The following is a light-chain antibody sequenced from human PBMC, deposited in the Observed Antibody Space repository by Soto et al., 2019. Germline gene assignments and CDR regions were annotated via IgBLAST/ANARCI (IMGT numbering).Light chain of an antibody. Sequence: DIQMTQSPSSLSASFGDRVTMTCRASHGIGIYLAWFQQRPGNTPKLLIYAASTLQSGVPSRFSGSGYGTDFTLTISSLQPEDVATYYCQKYNSAPLTFGGGTRVEIK. CDR2: AAS. V-gene: IGKV1-27*01. J-gene: IGKJ4*01. CDR1: HGIGIY. CDR3: QKYNSAPLT.